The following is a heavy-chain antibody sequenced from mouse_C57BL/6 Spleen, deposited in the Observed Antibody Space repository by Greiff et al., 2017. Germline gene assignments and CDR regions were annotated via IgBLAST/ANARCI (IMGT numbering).Heavy chain of an antibody. Sequence: QVQLQQPGAELVMPGASVKLSCKASGYTFTSYWMHWVKQRPGQGLEWIGEIDPSDSYTNYNQKFKGKSTLTVDKSSSTAYMQLSSLTSEDSAVYYCASYYGSSHPYWYFDVWGTGTTVTVSS. CDR2: IDPSDSYT. V-gene: IGHV1-69*01. D-gene: IGHD1-1*01. CDR3: ASYYGSSHPYWYFDV. CDR1: GYTFTSYW. J-gene: IGHJ1*03.